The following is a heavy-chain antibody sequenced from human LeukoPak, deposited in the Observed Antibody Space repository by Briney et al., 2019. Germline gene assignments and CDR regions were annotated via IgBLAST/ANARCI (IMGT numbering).Heavy chain of an antibody. Sequence: PSETLSLTCAVYGGSFSGYYWSWIRQPPGKGLEWIGEINHSGSTNYNPSLKSRVTISVDTSKNQFSLKLSSVTAADTAVYYCARDFNPSYYYDSSGYTWGQGTLVTVSS. CDR2: INHSGST. CDR3: ARDFNPSYYYDSSGYT. CDR1: GGSFSGYY. V-gene: IGHV4-34*01. J-gene: IGHJ5*02. D-gene: IGHD3-22*01.